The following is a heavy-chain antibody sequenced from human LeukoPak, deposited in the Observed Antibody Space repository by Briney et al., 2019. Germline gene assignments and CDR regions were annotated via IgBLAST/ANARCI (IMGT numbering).Heavy chain of an antibody. D-gene: IGHD1-14*01. V-gene: IGHV4-39*01. CDR3: ARNHQAHLGSYGYFDL. Sequence: SETLSLTCTVSGGSISSSSYYWGWIRQPPGKGLEWIGTFYYSGSTYYNPSLKSRVTISVDTSKNQFSLKLSSVTAADTAVYYCARNHQAHLGSYGYFDLWGRGTLVSVSS. J-gene: IGHJ2*01. CDR1: GGSISSSSYY. CDR2: FYYSGST.